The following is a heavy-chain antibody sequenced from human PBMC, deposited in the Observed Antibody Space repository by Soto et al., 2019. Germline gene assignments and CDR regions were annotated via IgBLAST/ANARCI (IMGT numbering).Heavy chain of an antibody. CDR1: GGAISRNN. CDR2: IYYSGST. D-gene: IGHD4-4*01. V-gene: IGHV4-59*01. CDR3: ARGAYSNDLYYFDY. Sequence: SETLTQTCNISGGAISRNNWSWIRQPPGKGLEWIGYIYYSGSTNYNPSLKSRVTISVDTSKNQFSLKLGSVTAADTAVYYCARGAYSNDLYYFDYWGQGTLVTVS. J-gene: IGHJ4*02.